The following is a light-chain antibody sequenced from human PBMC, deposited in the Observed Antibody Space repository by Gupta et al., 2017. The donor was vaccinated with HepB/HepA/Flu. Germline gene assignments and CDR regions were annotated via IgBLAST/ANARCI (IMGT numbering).Light chain of an antibody. CDR3: QQYNNWPPWT. Sequence: IVMTQSPATLSVSQGERATLSCRASQSVSSNLAWYQQKPGQAPRLLIYGASTRATGIPARFSGSGSGTEFTLTISSLQSEDLAVYYCQQYNNWPPWTFGQGTKVEIK. CDR2: GAS. V-gene: IGKV3-15*01. CDR1: QSVSSN. J-gene: IGKJ1*01.